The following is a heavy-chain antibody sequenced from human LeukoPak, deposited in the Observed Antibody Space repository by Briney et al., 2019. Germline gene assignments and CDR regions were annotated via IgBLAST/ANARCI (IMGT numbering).Heavy chain of an antibody. Sequence: GGSLRLSCAASGFTFSSYSMNWVRQAPGKGLEWVSSISSSSSYIYYADSVKGRFTISRDNSKNTLYLQMNSLRAEDTAVYYCAKVEGLRFDYWGQGTLVTVSS. CDR3: AKVEGLRFDY. CDR1: GFTFSSYS. J-gene: IGHJ4*02. V-gene: IGHV3-21*04. D-gene: IGHD4-17*01. CDR2: ISSSSSYI.